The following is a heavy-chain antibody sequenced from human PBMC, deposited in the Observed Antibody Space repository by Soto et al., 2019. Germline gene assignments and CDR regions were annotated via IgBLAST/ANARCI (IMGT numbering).Heavy chain of an antibody. CDR1: GFIFSEYA. V-gene: IGHV3-23*01. D-gene: IGHD6-6*01. J-gene: IGHJ4*02. CDR3: AKRLAYSSYWADFDH. Sequence: GGSLRLSCAASGFIFSEYAMTWVRQAPGKGLEWVSAISPSGGDTYDADSVKGRFAISRDNSKNTLSLQMNSLRAGDTAVYYCAKRLAYSSYWADFDHWGRGTLVTVSS. CDR2: ISPSGGDT.